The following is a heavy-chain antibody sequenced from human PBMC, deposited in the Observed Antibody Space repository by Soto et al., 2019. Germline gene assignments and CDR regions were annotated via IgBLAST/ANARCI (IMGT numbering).Heavy chain of an antibody. Sequence: SVKVSCKASGGTFSSYAISWVRQAPGQGLEWMGGIIPIFGTANYAQKFQGRVTMTEDTSTDTAYMELSSLRSEDTAVYYCATHKYSGYDYYFDYWGQGTLVTVSS. J-gene: IGHJ4*02. CDR2: IIPIFGTA. CDR1: GGTFSSYA. V-gene: IGHV1-69*06. CDR3: ATHKYSGYDYYFDY. D-gene: IGHD5-12*01.